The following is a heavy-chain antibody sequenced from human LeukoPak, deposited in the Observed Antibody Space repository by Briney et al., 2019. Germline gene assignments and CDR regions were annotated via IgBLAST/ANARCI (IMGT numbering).Heavy chain of an antibody. Sequence: PSQTLSLTCTVSGGSISSGDYYWSWIRQPPGKGLEWIGYIYYSGSTNYNPSLKSRVTISVGTSKNQFSLKLSSVTAADTAVYYCAREAGRDGYNYLDYWGQGTLVTVSS. CDR2: IYYSGST. J-gene: IGHJ4*02. D-gene: IGHD5-24*01. CDR1: GGSISSGDYY. V-gene: IGHV4-61*08. CDR3: AREAGRDGYNYLDY.